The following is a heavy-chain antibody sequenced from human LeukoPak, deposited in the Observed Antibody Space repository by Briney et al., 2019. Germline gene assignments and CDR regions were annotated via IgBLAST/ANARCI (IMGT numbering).Heavy chain of an antibody. CDR1: GFTLTYAW. CDR3: TTRLVDI. J-gene: IGHJ3*02. CDR2: IKSKTDGGTT. V-gene: IGHV3-15*01. Sequence: GGSLRLSCAVSGFTLTYAWMNWVRQAPGKGLEWVGRIKSKTDGGTTDYAAPVKGRFTISTDDSKTTLYLQMNSLKTEDTAVYYCTTRLVDIWGQGTMVTVSS.